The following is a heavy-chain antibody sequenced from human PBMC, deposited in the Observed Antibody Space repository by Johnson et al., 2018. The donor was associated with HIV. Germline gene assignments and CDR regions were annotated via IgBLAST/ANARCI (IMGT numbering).Heavy chain of an antibody. D-gene: IGHD2-2*01. CDR3: VKTAAADAFDI. V-gene: IGHV3-33*06. Sequence: QVQLVESGGGVVQPGRSLRLSCTASGFTFSSYGIHWVRQAPGKGLEWVALIWYDGSNKYYADSVKGRFTISRDNSKNTLYLQMNSLRAEDTAVYYCVKTAAADAFDIWGQGTMVTVSS. J-gene: IGHJ3*02. CDR2: IWYDGSNK. CDR1: GFTFSSYG.